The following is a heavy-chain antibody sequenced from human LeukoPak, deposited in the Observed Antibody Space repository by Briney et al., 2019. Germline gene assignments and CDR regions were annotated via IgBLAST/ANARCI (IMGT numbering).Heavy chain of an antibody. Sequence: ASVKVSCKASGYTFTSYGISWVRQAPGQGLEWMGWISTYNGHTNYAQKFQGRVTITRDTSASTAYMELSSLRSEDTAVYYCAREGFLEWLLYRYYFDHWGQGTLVTVSS. J-gene: IGHJ4*02. CDR1: GYTFTSYG. D-gene: IGHD3-3*01. CDR2: ISTYNGHT. CDR3: AREGFLEWLLYRYYFDH. V-gene: IGHV1-18*01.